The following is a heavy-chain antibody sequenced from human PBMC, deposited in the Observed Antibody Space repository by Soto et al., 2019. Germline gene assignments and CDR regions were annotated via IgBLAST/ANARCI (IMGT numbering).Heavy chain of an antibody. CDR1: GGSISSSSYY. V-gene: IGHV4-39*01. D-gene: IGHD3-22*01. CDR3: ARSSYYYDGGGNDY. J-gene: IGHJ4*02. Sequence: QLQLQESGPGLVKPSETLSLTCTVSGGSISSSSYYWGWIHQPPGKGLEWIGSIYYSGSTYYNPSLKSRVTISVDTSKNQFSLKLSSVTAADTAVYYCARSSYYYDGGGNDYWGQGTLVTVSS. CDR2: IYYSGST.